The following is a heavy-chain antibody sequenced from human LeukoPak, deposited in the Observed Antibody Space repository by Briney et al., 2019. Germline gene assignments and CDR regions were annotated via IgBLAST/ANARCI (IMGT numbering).Heavy chain of an antibody. Sequence: SGPTLVKPTQTLTLTCTFSGFSLSTSGVGVGWIRQPPGKALEWLALIYWDDDKRYRPSLKSRLTITKDTSKNQVVLTMTNIDPVDTGTYYCTHSSYYSDRSGLGMDVWGKGTTVPVSS. D-gene: IGHD3-22*01. V-gene: IGHV2-5*02. CDR1: GFSLSTSGVG. CDR3: THSSYYSDRSGLGMDV. CDR2: IYWDDDK. J-gene: IGHJ6*04.